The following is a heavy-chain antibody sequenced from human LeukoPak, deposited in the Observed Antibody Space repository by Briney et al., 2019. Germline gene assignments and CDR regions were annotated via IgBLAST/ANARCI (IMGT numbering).Heavy chain of an antibody. D-gene: IGHD2-21*02. V-gene: IGHV1-69*01. CDR1: GGTFSSYA. J-gene: IGHJ6*02. Sequence: ASVKVSCKASGGTFSSYAISWVRQAPGQGLEWMGGIIPIFGTANYAQKFQGRVTITADESTSTAYMELSSLRSEDTAVYYCASESIDCGGDCSQDLHHYYGMDVWGQGTTVTVSS. CDR3: ASESIDCGGDCSQDLHHYYGMDV. CDR2: IIPIFGTA.